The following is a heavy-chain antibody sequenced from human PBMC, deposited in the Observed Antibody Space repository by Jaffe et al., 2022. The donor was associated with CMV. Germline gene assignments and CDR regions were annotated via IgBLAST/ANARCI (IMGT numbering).Heavy chain of an antibody. J-gene: IGHJ5*02. Sequence: DVQLMESGGDLVKPGGSLRLSCAASGFTFSNAWMSWVRQAPGKGLEWVGRIKGKTDGGTTDYAAPVKGRFTISRDDSRSTLYLEMNSLKSEDTGVYYCAAERGDVVLMVYASNWFDPWGQGTLVTVSS. CDR2: IKGKTDGGTT. CDR1: GFTFSNAW. CDR3: AAERGDVVLMVYASNWFDP. D-gene: IGHD2-8*01. V-gene: IGHV3-15*01.